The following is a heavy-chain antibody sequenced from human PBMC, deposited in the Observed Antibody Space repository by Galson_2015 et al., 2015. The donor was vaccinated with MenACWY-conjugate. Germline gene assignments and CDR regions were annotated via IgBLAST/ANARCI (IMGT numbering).Heavy chain of an antibody. J-gene: IGHJ4*02. D-gene: IGHD2/OR15-2a*01. CDR3: AREFSY. Sequence: ETLSLTCPVSGGSASSRGYYWTWIRPPPGKGLEWIGLIYDSGTTKYSPSLKGRVTISLDTSKNQVSLKLSSVTAADTAVYYCAREFSYWGQGTLVTVSS. CDR1: GGSASSRGYY. CDR2: IYDSGTT. V-gene: IGHV4-61*08.